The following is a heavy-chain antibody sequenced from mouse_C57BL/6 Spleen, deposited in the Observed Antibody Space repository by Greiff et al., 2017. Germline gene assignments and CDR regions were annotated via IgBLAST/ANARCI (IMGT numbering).Heavy chain of an antibody. Sequence: VQLQQSGAELVKPGASVKISCKASGYAFSSYWMNWVKQRPGKGLEWIGQIYPGDGDTNYNGKFKGKATLTADKSSSTAYMQLSSLTSEDSAVYFCARQLRLPYYFDYWGQGTTRTVSS. V-gene: IGHV1-80*01. J-gene: IGHJ2*01. D-gene: IGHD3-2*02. CDR3: ARQLRLPYYFDY. CDR1: GYAFSSYW. CDR2: IYPGDGDT.